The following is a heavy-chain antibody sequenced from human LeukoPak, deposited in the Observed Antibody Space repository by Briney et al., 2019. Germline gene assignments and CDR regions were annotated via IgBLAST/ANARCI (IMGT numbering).Heavy chain of an antibody. V-gene: IGHV3-33*01. J-gene: IGHJ3*02. Sequence: PGRSLRLSCAASGFTFSSYGMRWVRQAPGRGLEWVAVIWNDGSHKYYADSEKGRFTISRDNSKNTLYLQMNSLRAEDTAVYYCARLSGYEKGYVFDIWGQGTMVTVSS. CDR2: IWNDGSHK. CDR3: ARLSGYEKGYVFDI. CDR1: GFTFSSYG. D-gene: IGHD5-12*01.